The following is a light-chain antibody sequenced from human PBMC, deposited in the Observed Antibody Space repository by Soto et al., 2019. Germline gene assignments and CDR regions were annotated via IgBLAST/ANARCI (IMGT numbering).Light chain of an antibody. J-gene: IGKJ2*03. V-gene: IGKV3-20*01. CDR3: QQYCSLYR. Sequence: EIVLTQSPGTLSLSPGERVTLSCRASQSINNNYLAWYQHKPGQAPRLIVYGASARATGIPDRFSGSGSGTDFTLTISRLEPEDFAVDYCQQYCSLYRFGQGTKLEIK. CDR1: QSINNNY. CDR2: GAS.